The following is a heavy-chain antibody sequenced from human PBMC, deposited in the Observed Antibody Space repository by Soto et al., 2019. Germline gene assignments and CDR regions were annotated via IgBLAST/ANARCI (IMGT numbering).Heavy chain of an antibody. V-gene: IGHV4-31*03. J-gene: IGHJ6*02. CDR3: AREIPRDGYNFGSGAMDV. D-gene: IGHD5-12*01. Sequence: SETLPLTCTVSGGSISSGGYYWSWIRQHPGKGLEWIGYIYYGGSTYYNPSLKSRATISGDTSKNQFSLKLSSVTAADTAVYFCAREIPRDGYNFGSGAMDVWGQGTTVTVSS. CDR1: GGSISSGGYY. CDR2: IYYGGST.